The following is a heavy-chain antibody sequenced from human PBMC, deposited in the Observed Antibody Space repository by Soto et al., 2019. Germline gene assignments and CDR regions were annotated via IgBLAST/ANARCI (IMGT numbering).Heavy chain of an antibody. Sequence: SETLSLTCAVSGGSISSGGYSWSWIRQPPGKGLEWIGYIYHSGSTYYNPSLKSRVTISVDRSKNQFSLKLSSVTAADTAVYYSASGQQILRNYWGQGTLVTVSS. D-gene: IGHD3-3*01. CDR3: ASGQQILRNY. V-gene: IGHV4-30-2*01. CDR1: GGSISSGGYS. CDR2: IYHSGST. J-gene: IGHJ4*02.